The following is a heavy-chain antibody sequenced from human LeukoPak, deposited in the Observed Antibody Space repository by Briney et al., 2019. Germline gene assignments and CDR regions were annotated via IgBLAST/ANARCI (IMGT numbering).Heavy chain of an antibody. CDR1: GGSFSGYY. CDR3: ARGPPYSNNVDY. D-gene: IGHD4-11*01. CDR2: INHSGST. Sequence: SETLSLTCAVYGGSFSGYYWSWIRQPPGKGLEWIGEINHSGSTNYNPSLKSRVTISVDTSKNQFSLKLSSVTAAGTAVYYCARGPPYSNNVDYWGQGTLVTVSS. J-gene: IGHJ4*02. V-gene: IGHV4-34*01.